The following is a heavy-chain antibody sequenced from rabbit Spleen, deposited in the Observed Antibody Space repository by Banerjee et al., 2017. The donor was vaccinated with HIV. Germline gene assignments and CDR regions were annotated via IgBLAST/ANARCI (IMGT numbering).Heavy chain of an antibody. CDR1: GFSFSSNYW. D-gene: IGHD1-1*01. V-gene: IGHV1S45*01. J-gene: IGHJ4*01. Sequence: QEQLVESGGDLVKPEGSLTLTCTASGFSFSSNYWTCWVRQAPGKGLEWIACIWGGSSGRTYYASWAKSRVTISKTSSTTVTLQMTSLTGADTATYFCAKGIPANANYLREMALWGPGTLVTVS. CDR2: IWGGSSGRT. CDR3: AKGIPANANYLREMAL.